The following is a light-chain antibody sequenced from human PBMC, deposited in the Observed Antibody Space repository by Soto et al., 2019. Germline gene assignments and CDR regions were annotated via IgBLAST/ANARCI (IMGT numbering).Light chain of an antibody. V-gene: IGKV3-20*01. Sequence: EIVLTQSPGTLSLSPGERATLSCRASQSIASSYLTWYQHKPGQAPRLLIYAASSRATGIPDRFSGSGSGTDFTLTISRLEPEDFAVYYRQQYGSSSYTFGQGTQLEIK. CDR3: QQYGSSSYT. J-gene: IGKJ2*01. CDR2: AAS. CDR1: QSIASSY.